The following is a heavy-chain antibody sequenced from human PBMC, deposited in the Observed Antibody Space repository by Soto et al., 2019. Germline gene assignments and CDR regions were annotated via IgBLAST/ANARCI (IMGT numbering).Heavy chain of an antibody. CDR1: GFTFSSYG. V-gene: IGHV3-33*01. Sequence: QVQLVESGGGVVQPGRSLRLSCAASGFTFSSYGMHWVRQAPGKGLEWVAVIWYDGSNKYYADSVKGRFTISRDNSKNTLYLQMNSLRAEDTAVYYCARDRDGYNHVEYWGQGTLVTFSA. D-gene: IGHD2-21*01. CDR3: ARDRDGYNHVEY. J-gene: IGHJ4*02. CDR2: IWYDGSNK.